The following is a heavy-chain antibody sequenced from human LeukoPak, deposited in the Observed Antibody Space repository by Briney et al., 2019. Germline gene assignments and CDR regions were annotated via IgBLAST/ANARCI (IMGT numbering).Heavy chain of an antibody. CDR2: IYTSGST. D-gene: IGHD1-26*01. V-gene: IGHV4-61*02. Sequence: SPETLSLTCTVSGGSISSGSYYWSWIRQPAGKGLEWIGRIYTSGSTNYNPSLKSRVTISVDTSKNQFSLKLSSVTAADTAVYYCARSDSGSYYSHYYYYMDVWGKGTTVTVSS. J-gene: IGHJ6*03. CDR3: ARSDSGSYYSHYYYYMDV. CDR1: GGSISSGSYY.